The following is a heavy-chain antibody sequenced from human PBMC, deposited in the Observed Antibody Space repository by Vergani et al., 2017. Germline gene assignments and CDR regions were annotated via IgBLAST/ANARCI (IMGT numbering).Heavy chain of an antibody. D-gene: IGHD2-21*02. J-gene: IGHJ5*02. Sequence: EVQLVQSGAEVKKPGESLRISCKGSGYSFTSYWIGWVRQMPGKGLEWMGIIYPGDSDTRYSPSFQGQVTISADKSISTAYLQWSSLKASDTAMYYCARQSRNCGGDCRFDPWGQGTLVTVSS. CDR3: ARQSRNCGGDCRFDP. CDR1: GYSFTSYW. V-gene: IGHV5-51*01. CDR2: IYPGDSDT.